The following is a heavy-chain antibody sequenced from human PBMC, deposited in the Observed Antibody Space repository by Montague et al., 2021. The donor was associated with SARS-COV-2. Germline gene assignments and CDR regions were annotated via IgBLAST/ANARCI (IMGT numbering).Heavy chain of an antibody. CDR2: IYYSGST. CDR1: GGSISSSSYY. D-gene: IGHD6-13*01. Sequence: SETLSLTCTVSGGSISSSSYYWGWIRQPPGKGLEWIGSIYYSGSTYYNPSLKSRVTIPVDTSKNQFPLKLSSVTAADTAVYYCARLGRQQLVRLSGMDVWGQGTTVTVSS. J-gene: IGHJ6*02. CDR3: ARLGRQQLVRLSGMDV. V-gene: IGHV4-39*06.